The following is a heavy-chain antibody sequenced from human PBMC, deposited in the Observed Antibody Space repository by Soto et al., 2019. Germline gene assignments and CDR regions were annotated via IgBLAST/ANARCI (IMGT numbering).Heavy chain of an antibody. Sequence: QVQLQESGPGLLRPSETLSLTCAVSGASVGSRAHHWSWLRQPPGKGLEWIGYVYYSGHTKYNPPLQSRVTISMDRSRNLFSLWLSTVTAAATALYYCVTEYYQTDDYHKIDWGQGTQVTVSS. J-gene: IGHJ4*02. CDR1: GASVGSRAHH. D-gene: IGHD3-16*01. V-gene: IGHV4-61*08. CDR3: VTEYYQTDDYHKID. CDR2: VYYSGHT.